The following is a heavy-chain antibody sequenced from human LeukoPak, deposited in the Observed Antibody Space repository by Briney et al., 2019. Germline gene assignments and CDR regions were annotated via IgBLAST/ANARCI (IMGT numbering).Heavy chain of an antibody. V-gene: IGHV3-21*01. Sequence: GGSLRLSCAASGFTFSSYTMNCVRQAPGKGLEWVSSISSTSSYIYYAASVKGRFTISRDNAKSSLYLQMNSLRAEDTAVYYCARDKIPSAGTPRGFDPWGQGTLVTVSS. CDR1: GFTFSSYT. CDR2: ISSTSSYI. D-gene: IGHD6-13*01. J-gene: IGHJ5*02. CDR3: ARDKIPSAGTPRGFDP.